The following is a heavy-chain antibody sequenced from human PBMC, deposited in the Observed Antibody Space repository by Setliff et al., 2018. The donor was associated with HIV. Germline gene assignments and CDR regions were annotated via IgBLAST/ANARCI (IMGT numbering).Heavy chain of an antibody. V-gene: IGHV4-4*07. J-gene: IGHJ4*02. CDR3: VGGLRSRSQGHFDY. CDR1: GGSISTYY. Sequence: SETLSLTCTVSGGSISTYYLTWIRQPAGKGLQWIGRIFASGSTNYNPSLKSRVTMSVDTSKNQFSLRLSSVTAADTAVYYCVGGLRSRSQGHFDYWGQGTLVTVSS. CDR2: IFASGST. D-gene: IGHD5-12*01.